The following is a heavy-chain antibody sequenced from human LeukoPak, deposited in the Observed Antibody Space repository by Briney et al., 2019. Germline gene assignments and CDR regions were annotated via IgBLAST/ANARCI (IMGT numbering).Heavy chain of an antibody. CDR1: GSTFRNYW. CDR3: HQPVTLPA. CDR2: IKEDGSDK. D-gene: IGHD2-2*01. Sequence: GGSLRLSCAASGSTFRNYWISWVLQAPGTGLEWVAFIKEDGSDKHYVDSVKGPFTISRDNAQNSLYLQMNSLRAEDTAVYFCHQPVTLPAWGEGTVVSVSS. V-gene: IGHV3-7*01. J-gene: IGHJ5*02.